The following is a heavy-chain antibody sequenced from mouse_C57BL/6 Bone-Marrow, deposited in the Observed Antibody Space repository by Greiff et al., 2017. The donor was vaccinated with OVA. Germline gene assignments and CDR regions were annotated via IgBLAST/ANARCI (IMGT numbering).Heavy chain of an antibody. CDR1: GYTFTGYW. V-gene: IGHV1-72*01. Sequence: QVQLQQPGAELVKPGASVKLSCKASGYTFTGYWMHWVKQRPGRGLEWIGRIDPNSGGTKSNEKFKSKATLTVDKPSSTAYMQRSSLTSEDSAVDYCARKGLLPHYYAMDYWGQGTSVTVSS. D-gene: IGHD3-1*01. J-gene: IGHJ4*01. CDR2: IDPNSGGT. CDR3: ARKGLLPHYYAMDY.